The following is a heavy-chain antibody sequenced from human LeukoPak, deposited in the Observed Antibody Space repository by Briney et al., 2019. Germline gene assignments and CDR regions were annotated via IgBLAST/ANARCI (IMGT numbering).Heavy chain of an antibody. CDR2: INSNGDST. V-gene: IGHV3-64*01. CDR1: GFGFSNYA. CDR3: ARGSRYSYGPYYFDY. Sequence: GGSLRLSCAASGFGFSNYAMNWVRQAPGKRLEFVSVINSNGDSTYHANSVKGRFTISRDNSKNTLYLQMDSLRAEDMAVYYCARGSRYSYGPYYFDYWGQGTLVTVSS. D-gene: IGHD5-18*01. J-gene: IGHJ4*02.